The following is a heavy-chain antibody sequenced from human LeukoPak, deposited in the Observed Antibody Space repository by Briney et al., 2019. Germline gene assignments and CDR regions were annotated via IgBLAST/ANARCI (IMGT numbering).Heavy chain of an antibody. CDR3: ARGDALFRDQLPKLTFDY. J-gene: IGHJ4*02. CDR2: ISSSSSYT. Sequence: GGSLRLSCAASGFTFSDYYMSWIRQAPGKGLEWVSYISSSSSYTNYADSVKGRFTISRDNAKNSLYLQMNSLRAEDTAVYYCARGDALFRDQLPKLTFDYWGQGTLVTVSS. D-gene: IGHD2-2*01. CDR1: GFTFSDYY. V-gene: IGHV3-11*05.